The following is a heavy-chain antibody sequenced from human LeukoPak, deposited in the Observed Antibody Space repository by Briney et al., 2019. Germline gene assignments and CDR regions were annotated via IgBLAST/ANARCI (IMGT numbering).Heavy chain of an antibody. J-gene: IGHJ5*02. V-gene: IGHV4-59*08. CDR3: ARSRYFDWLNWFDP. CDR1: GGSISIYY. CDR2: IYYSGST. Sequence: SETLSLTCTVSGGSISIYYWSWLRQPPGKGLEWIGYIYYSGSTNYNPSLKSRVTISVDTSKNQFSLKLSSVTAADTAVYYCARSRYFDWLNWFDPWGQGTLVTVSS. D-gene: IGHD3-9*01.